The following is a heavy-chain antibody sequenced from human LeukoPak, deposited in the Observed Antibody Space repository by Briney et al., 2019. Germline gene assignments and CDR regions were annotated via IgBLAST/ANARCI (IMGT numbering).Heavy chain of an antibody. J-gene: IGHJ4*02. CDR3: VRESGYDSSAWSY. Sequence: GGPLRLSCAASGFTFSSYAMNWVRQAPGKGLEWVAVISYDGSKKYYADYVKGRFTISRDNSKNTLHLQMNSLRAEDTAVYYCVRESGYDSSAWSYWGQGTLVTVSS. CDR2: ISYDGSKK. CDR1: GFTFSSYA. D-gene: IGHD3-22*01. V-gene: IGHV3-30*04.